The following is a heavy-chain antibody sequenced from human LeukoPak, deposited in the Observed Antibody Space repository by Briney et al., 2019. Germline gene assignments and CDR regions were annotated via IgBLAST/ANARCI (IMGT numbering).Heavy chain of an antibody. J-gene: IGHJ4*02. CDR2: INSDGSST. D-gene: IGHD2/OR15-2a*01. CDR3: ARESAIVLVPFDS. V-gene: IGHV3-74*01. Sequence: GGSLRLSCAASGFSFTSYWMHWVRQAPGKGLVWVSRINSDGSSTTYADSVKGRFTISRDNAKNTLYLQMNTLRGEDTAVYYCARESAIVLVPFDSWGQGTVVTVSS. CDR1: GFSFTSYW.